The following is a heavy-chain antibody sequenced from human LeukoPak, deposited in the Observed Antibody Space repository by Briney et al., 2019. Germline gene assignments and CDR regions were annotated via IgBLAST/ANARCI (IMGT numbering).Heavy chain of an antibody. V-gene: IGHV4-39*02. J-gene: IGHJ6*03. CDR1: GGSISSSNYY. D-gene: IGHD1-1*01. CDR2: IYYSGST. CDR3: ARENGRLTDYYYYMDV. Sequence: SETLSLTCTVSGGSISSSNYYWGWIRQPPGKGLEWIGSIYYSGSTYYNPSLKSRVTISVDTSKNQFSLKLSSVTAADTAVYYCARENGRLTDYYYYMDVWGKGTTVTVSS.